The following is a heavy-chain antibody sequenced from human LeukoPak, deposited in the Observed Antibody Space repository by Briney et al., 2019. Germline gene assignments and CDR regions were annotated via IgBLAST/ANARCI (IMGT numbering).Heavy chain of an antibody. CDR2: IYHSGTT. D-gene: IGHD6-6*01. CDR1: GGSISSGGYY. Sequence: SETLSLTCTVSGGSISSGGYYWSWIRQPPGKGLEWIGYIYHSGTTYYNPSLKSRVTISVDKYKNQFSLRLSSVTAADTAVYYCARRRAAPQRRGAFDIWGQGTMVTVSS. J-gene: IGHJ3*02. CDR3: ARRRAAPQRRGAFDI. V-gene: IGHV4-30-2*01.